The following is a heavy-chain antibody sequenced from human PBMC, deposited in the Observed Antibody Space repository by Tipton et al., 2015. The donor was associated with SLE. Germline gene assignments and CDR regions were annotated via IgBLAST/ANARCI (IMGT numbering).Heavy chain of an antibody. V-gene: IGHV4-38-2*01. CDR2: INHGGST. CDR3: ARVSYYEDIGYFFDY. Sequence: TLSLTCAVSGYSISSGYYWGWIRQPPGKGLEWIGSINHGGSTYYTPSLKSRVTISVDTSENQFSLRLTSVTAADTAVYYCARVSYYEDIGYFFDYWGQGTLVAVSS. D-gene: IGHD3-22*01. CDR1: GYSISSGYY. J-gene: IGHJ4*02.